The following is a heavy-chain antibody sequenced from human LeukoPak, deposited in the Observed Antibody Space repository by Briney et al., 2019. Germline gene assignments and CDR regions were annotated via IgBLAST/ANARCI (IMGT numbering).Heavy chain of an antibody. J-gene: IGHJ4*02. Sequence: PSETLSLTCAVYGGSFSGYYWSWIRQPPGKGLEWIGEINHSGSTNYNPSLKSRVTISVDTSKNQFSLKLSSVTAADTAVYYCARVSWRYYDSSGCMGYWGQRTLVTVSP. CDR3: ARVSWRYYDSSGCMGY. V-gene: IGHV4-34*01. CDR2: INHSGST. D-gene: IGHD3-22*01. CDR1: GGSFSGYY.